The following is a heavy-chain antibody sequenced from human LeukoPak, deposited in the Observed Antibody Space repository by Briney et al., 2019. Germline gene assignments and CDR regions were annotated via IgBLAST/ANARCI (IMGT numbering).Heavy chain of an antibody. V-gene: IGHV4-39*02. D-gene: IGHD2-15*01. J-gene: IGHJ4*02. CDR1: GGSISSSSYY. CDR2: IYYSVST. Sequence: SETLSLTCTVSGGSISSSSYYWGWIRQPPGKGLEWIASIYYSVSTYYHPSLKSRATTPVDTPKTHASLKLSSVTAADTAVYYCARRDIGAARHPYFDYWGQGTLVTVSS. CDR3: ARRDIGAARHPYFDY.